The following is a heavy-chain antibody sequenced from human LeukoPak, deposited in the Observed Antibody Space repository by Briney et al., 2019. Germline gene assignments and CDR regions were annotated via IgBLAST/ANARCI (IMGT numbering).Heavy chain of an antibody. V-gene: IGHV4-4*07. CDR2: IYTSGST. CDR1: GGSISSYY. D-gene: IGHD6-13*01. J-gene: IGHJ6*02. CDR3: ARGQLSSWYNYYYGMDV. Sequence: SETLSLTCTVSGGSISSYYWSWIRQPAGKGLEWIGRIYTSGSTNYNPSLKSRVTMSVDTSKNQFSLKLSSVTAADTAVYYCARGQLSSWYNYYYGMDVWGQGTTVTVSS.